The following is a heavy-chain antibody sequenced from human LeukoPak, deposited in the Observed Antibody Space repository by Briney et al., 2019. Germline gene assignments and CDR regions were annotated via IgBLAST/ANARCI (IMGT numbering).Heavy chain of an antibody. CDR2: ISSTISFR. CDR3: ATNVRGGLYL. CDR1: GFPFSDYY. V-gene: IGHV3-11*03. Sequence: GESLKISCAASGFPFSDYYMSWVLQTPVKRLEWISYISSTISFRNYVDSVKGRFTVSRDNAKTFHYLEMNSLRVEDTAVYYCATNVRGGLYLWGQGTRVTVSS. D-gene: IGHD2-8*02. J-gene: IGHJ3*01.